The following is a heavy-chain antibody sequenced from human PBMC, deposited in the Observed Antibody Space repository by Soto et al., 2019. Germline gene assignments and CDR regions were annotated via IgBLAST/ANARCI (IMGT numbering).Heavy chain of an antibody. CDR2: ISGSGGST. D-gene: IGHD3-22*01. J-gene: IGHJ3*02. CDR1: GFTFSSYA. V-gene: IGHV3-23*01. CDR3: AKDPRRSWDSSGYYSNDAFDI. Sequence: GGSLRLSCAASGFTFSSYAMSWVRQAPGKGLEWVSAISGSGGSTYYADSVKGRFTISRDNSKNTLYLQMNSLRAEDTAVYYCAKDPRRSWDSSGYYSNDAFDIWGQGTMVTVSS.